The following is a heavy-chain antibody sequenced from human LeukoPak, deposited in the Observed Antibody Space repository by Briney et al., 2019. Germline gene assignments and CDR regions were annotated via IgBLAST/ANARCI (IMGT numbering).Heavy chain of an antibody. CDR2: MKRDGSEI. D-gene: IGHD5-18*01. Sequence: GGSLRLSCSASGFTFSTYWMSWVRQAPGKGLEWVANMKRDGSEIYYVDSVKGRFTISRDNAKNSLFLQMNSLRAEDTAVYYCAREDTAMVLDYWGQGTLVTVSS. V-gene: IGHV3-7*01. CDR3: AREDTAMVLDY. J-gene: IGHJ4*02. CDR1: GFTFSTYW.